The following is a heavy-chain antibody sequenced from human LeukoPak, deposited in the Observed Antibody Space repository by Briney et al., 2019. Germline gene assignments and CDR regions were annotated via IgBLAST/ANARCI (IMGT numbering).Heavy chain of an antibody. CDR1: GGPINNYY. J-gene: IGHJ5*02. CDR2: IYYSGST. D-gene: IGHD3-16*01. V-gene: IGHV4-59*01. CDR3: ARVGPLRWFDP. Sequence: SETLSLTCTISGGPINNYYWSWIRQPPGKGLEWIGYIYYSGSTNYNPSLKSRVTISVDTSKNQFSLKLSSVTAADTAVYYCARVGPLRWFDPWGQGTLVTVSS.